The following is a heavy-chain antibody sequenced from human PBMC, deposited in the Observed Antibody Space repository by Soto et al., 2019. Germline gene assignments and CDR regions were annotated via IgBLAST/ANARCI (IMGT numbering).Heavy chain of an antibody. Sequence: SLRLSCAASGFTFTNYCMHWVRQAPGRGLEWVAVIWYDGSNKYYGDSVKGRFTISRDNSKNTLFLQMNSLRAEDTALYFCARDFRGQYCSGGNCYLDYWGQGTLVTVSS. CDR3: ARDFRGQYCSGGNCYLDY. CDR2: IWYDGSNK. CDR1: GFTFTNYC. J-gene: IGHJ4*02. D-gene: IGHD2-15*01. V-gene: IGHV3-33*01.